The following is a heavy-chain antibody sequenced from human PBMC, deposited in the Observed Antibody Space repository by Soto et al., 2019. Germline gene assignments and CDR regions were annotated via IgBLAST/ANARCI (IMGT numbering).Heavy chain of an antibody. J-gene: IGHJ5*02. D-gene: IGHD2-2*01. CDR1: GFSLSTSGVG. CDR3: ARGIVVVPAAHTNWFDP. V-gene: IGHV2-5*01. Sequence: QITLKESGPPLVNPTQTLTLTCTFSGFSLSTSGVGVGWIRQPPGKALEWLALIYWNDDKRYSPSLKSRLTITKDTSKNQVVLTMTNMDPVDTATYYCARGIVVVPAAHTNWFDPWGQGTLVTVSS. CDR2: IYWNDDK.